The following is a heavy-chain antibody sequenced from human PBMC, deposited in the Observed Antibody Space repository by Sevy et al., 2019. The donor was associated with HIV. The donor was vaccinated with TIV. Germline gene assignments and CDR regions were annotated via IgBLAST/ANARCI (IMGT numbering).Heavy chain of an antibody. D-gene: IGHD1-1*01. CDR2: IYSGGST. CDR3: ARELESGLGYYYYGLDV. V-gene: IGHV3-53*01. J-gene: IGHJ6*02. CDR1: GFTVSRNS. Sequence: VGSLRLSCAASGFTVSRNSMNWVRQAPGKGLEWVSLIYSGGSTHYSDSVKGRFTISRDNSKNTLYLQTNSLRAEDTAVYYCARELESGLGYYYYGLDVWGQGTTVTVSS.